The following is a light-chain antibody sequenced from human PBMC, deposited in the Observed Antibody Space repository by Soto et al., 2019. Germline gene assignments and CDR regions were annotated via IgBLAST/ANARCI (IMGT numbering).Light chain of an antibody. CDR2: TTS. V-gene: IGKV3-15*01. CDR1: QSVGRN. Sequence: EIVLTQSPATLSLSPGERVTLSCRPSQSVGRNLAWYQQKPGQAPRLLIYTTSTRAPGIPARFSGSGSGTEFTLTISSLQSEDVAVYYCQQYNNWPDSFGGGTRLEIK. CDR3: QQYNNWPDS. J-gene: IGKJ5*01.